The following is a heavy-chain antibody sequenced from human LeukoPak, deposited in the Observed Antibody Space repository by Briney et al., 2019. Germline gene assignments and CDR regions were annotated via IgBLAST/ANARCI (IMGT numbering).Heavy chain of an antibody. J-gene: IGHJ6*03. Sequence: ASVKVSCKASGGTFSSYAISWVRQAPGQGLEWMGGIIPIFGTANYAQKFQGRVTITTDESTSTAYMELSSLRSEDTAVYYCARDRYCSSTSCSGVYYMDVWGKGTTVTVSS. CDR3: ARDRYCSSTSCSGVYYMDV. CDR2: IIPIFGTA. V-gene: IGHV1-69*05. D-gene: IGHD2-2*01. CDR1: GGTFSSYA.